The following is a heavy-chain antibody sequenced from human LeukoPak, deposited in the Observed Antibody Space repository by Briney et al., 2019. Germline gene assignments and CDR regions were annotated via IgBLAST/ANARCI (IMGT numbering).Heavy chain of an antibody. V-gene: IGHV3-53*01. Sequence: GGSPRLSCAASGFAFSSYAMGWVRQAPGKGLEWVSVIYSGGSTYYADSVKGRFTISRDNSKNTLYLQMNSLRAEDTAVYYCETLHDYGGYWGQGTLVTVSS. D-gene: IGHD5-24*01. CDR2: IYSGGST. J-gene: IGHJ4*02. CDR1: GFAFSSYA. CDR3: ETLHDYGGY.